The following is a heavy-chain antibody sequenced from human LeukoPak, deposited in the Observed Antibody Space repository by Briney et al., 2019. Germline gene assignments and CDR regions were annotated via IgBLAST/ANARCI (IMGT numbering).Heavy chain of an antibody. CDR2: IKGRSDGGTT. CDR3: STDGAIVGPP. V-gene: IGHV3-15*01. CDR1: GLTFSHAW. J-gene: IGHJ5*02. D-gene: IGHD1-26*01. Sequence: GGSLRLSCAASGLTFSHAWMSWVRQAPGKGLEWVGRIKGRSDGGTTDYAASVKGRFTISRDDSKKTLYLQMNSLKTEDTGVYYCSTDGAIVGPPGGRGPWVTVSS.